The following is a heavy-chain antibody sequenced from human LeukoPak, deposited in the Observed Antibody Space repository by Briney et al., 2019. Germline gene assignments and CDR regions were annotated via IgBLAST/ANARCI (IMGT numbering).Heavy chain of an antibody. CDR2: IIPILGIA. Sequence: SVKVSCKASGGTFSSYTISWVRQAPGQGLEWMGRIIPILGIANYAQKFQGRVTITADKSTSTAYMELSSLRSEDTAVYYCARGLRYFDWLPIDYWGQGTLVTVSS. J-gene: IGHJ4*02. D-gene: IGHD3-9*01. CDR3: ARGLRYFDWLPIDY. CDR1: GGTFSSYT. V-gene: IGHV1-69*02.